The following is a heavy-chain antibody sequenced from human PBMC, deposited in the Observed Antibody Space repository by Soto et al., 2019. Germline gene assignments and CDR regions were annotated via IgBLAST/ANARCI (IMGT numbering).Heavy chain of an antibody. CDR2: ITWNGANT. D-gene: IGHD3-16*01. CDR3: ARETLSYGSALDV. J-gene: IGHJ6*02. V-gene: IGHV3-43*01. CDR1: GFRFDEYN. Sequence: PGGSLRLSCAASGFRFDEYNIHWGRQAPGKGLEWFSLITWNGANTYYADSVKGRFTISRDGTTKSVSLQMTSLKREDTGLYYCARETLSYGSALDVWGQGTTVTVSS.